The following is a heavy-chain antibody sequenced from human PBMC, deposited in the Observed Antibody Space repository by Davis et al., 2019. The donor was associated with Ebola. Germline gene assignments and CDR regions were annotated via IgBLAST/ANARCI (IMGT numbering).Heavy chain of an antibody. D-gene: IGHD2-2*01. CDR1: GFSFSTHW. CDR2: IKPDGSFR. CDR3: AKHGTPTAI. Sequence: PGGSLRLSCAASGFSFSTHWMSWVRQAPGKGLEWVANIKPDGSFRDYLGAVRGRFTISRDNAKNSLDLQMNPLRAEETAVYFCAKHGTPTAIGGQGTQVTVPS. J-gene: IGHJ4*02. V-gene: IGHV3-7*03.